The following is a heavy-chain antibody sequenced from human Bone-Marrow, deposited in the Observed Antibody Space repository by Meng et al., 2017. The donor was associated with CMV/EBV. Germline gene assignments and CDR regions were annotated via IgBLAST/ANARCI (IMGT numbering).Heavy chain of an antibody. CDR2: IYSRGST. CDR3: ARQTNDFWSDDPRGWFDP. V-gene: IGHV4-39*01. Sequence: GSLRLSCTVSGGSISSSSYYWDWIRQPPGKGLEWIGNIYSRGSTNYNPSLKSRVTISVDTSKNQFSLRLSSVTAADTAVYYCARQTNDFWSDDPRGWFDPWGQGTLATVSS. D-gene: IGHD3-3*01. CDR1: GGSISSSSYY. J-gene: IGHJ5*02.